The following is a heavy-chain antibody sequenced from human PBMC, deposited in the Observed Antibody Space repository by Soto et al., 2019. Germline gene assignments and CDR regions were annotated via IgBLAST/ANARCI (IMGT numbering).Heavy chain of an antibody. CDR3: ARVLYYDSSGYYSFDY. Sequence: QVQLVQSGAEVKKPGASVKVSCKASGYTFTSYGISWVRQAPGQGLEWMGWVSAYNGNTNYAQKLQGRVTMTTDTXTXXAYMELRSLRSDDTAVYYCARVLYYDSSGYYSFDYWGQGTLVTVSS. CDR2: VSAYNGNT. J-gene: IGHJ4*02. CDR1: GYTFTSYG. V-gene: IGHV1-18*01. D-gene: IGHD3-22*01.